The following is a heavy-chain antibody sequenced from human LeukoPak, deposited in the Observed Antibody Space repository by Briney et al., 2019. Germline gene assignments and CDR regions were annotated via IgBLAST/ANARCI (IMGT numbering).Heavy chain of an antibody. J-gene: IGHJ4*02. CDR3: VKDRVDGSGSQFDS. CDR2: ISYDGSNK. Sequence: GRSLRLSCAASGFTFSSYGMHWVRQAPGKGLEWVAVISYDGSNKYYADSVKGRFTISRDNSKNTLYLQMNSLRADDTAVYYCVKDRVDGSGSQFDSWGQGSLVIVSS. D-gene: IGHD3-10*01. V-gene: IGHV3-30*18. CDR1: GFTFSSYG.